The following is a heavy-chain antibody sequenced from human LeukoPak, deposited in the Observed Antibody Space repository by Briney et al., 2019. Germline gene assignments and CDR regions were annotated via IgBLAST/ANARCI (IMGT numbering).Heavy chain of an antibody. Sequence: SQTLSLTFAISGDSVSINSAAWNWVRQSPSRGLEWLGRTYYRSKWYNDYAVSVKSRITINPDTSKNQFSLQLNSVTPEDTAVYYCARMDSSSRTGSDDAFDIWGQGTMVTVSS. V-gene: IGHV6-1*01. CDR1: GDSVSINSAA. CDR3: ARMDSSSRTGSDDAFDI. J-gene: IGHJ3*02. D-gene: IGHD6-13*01. CDR2: TYYRSKWYN.